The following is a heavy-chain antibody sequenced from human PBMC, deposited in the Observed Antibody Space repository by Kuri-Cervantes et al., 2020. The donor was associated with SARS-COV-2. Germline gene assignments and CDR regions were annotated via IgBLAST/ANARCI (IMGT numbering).Heavy chain of an antibody. CDR2: IYYSGST. J-gene: IGHJ6*02. CDR3: AREGCSGGSCYSSYYYYGMDA. CDR1: GGSVSSGSYY. V-gene: IGHV4-61*01. Sequence: SETLSLTCTVSGGSVSSGSYYWSWLRQPPGKGLEWIGYIYYSGSTNYNPSLKSRVTISVDTSKNQFSLKLSSVTAADTAVYYCAREGCSGGSCYSSYYYYGMDAWGQGTTVTVSS. D-gene: IGHD2-15*01.